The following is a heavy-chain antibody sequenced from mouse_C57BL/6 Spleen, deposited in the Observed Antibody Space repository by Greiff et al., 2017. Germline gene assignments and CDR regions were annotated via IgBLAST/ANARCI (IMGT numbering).Heavy chain of an antibody. D-gene: IGHD1-1*01. CDR3: TTSITTVDY. CDR1: RFNIKDDY. J-gene: IGHJ2*01. Sequence: VQLKESGAELVRPGASVKLSCTASRFNIKDDYMHWVKQRPEQGLEWIGWIDPENGDTEYASKFQGKATITADTSSNTAYLQLSSLTSEDTAVYYCTTSITTVDYWGQGTTLTVSS. V-gene: IGHV14-4*01. CDR2: IDPENGDT.